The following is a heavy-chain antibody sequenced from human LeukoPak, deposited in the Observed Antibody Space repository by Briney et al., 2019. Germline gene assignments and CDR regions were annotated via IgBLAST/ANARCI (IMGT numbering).Heavy chain of an antibody. CDR1: GFTFSGYS. Sequence: GGSLRLSCAASGFTFSGYSMYWVRQPPGKGLEYVSAISSDGGSTYYADSVKGRFTVSRDNSKNTLYLQMGSLRAGDMAVYYCAKRAYYYYMDVWRKGTTVTVS. D-gene: IGHD6-25*01. V-gene: IGHV3-64*02. CDR3: AKRAYYYYMDV. CDR2: ISSDGGST. J-gene: IGHJ6*03.